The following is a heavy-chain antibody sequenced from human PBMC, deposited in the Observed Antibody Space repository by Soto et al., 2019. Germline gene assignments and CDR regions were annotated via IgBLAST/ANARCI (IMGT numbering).Heavy chain of an antibody. V-gene: IGHV3-30*18. CDR2: ISYDGSNK. Sequence: GGSLRLSCAASGFTFSSYGMHWVRQAPGKGLEWVAVISYDGSNKYYADSVKGRFTISRDNSKNTLYLQMNSLRAEDTAVYYCAKDDSSGVGPFDYWGQGTLVTVSS. J-gene: IGHJ4*02. D-gene: IGHD3-22*01. CDR3: AKDDSSGVGPFDY. CDR1: GFTFSSYG.